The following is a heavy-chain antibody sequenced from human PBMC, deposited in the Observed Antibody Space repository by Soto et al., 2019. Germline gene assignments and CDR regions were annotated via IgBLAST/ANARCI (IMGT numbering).Heavy chain of an antibody. Sequence: ASVKGSCKASGYTFTTYGITWVRQATGQGLEWMGWISAYNVNTNYAQNLQGRVTMTTDTSTSTAYMELRSLRSDDTAVYYCARVKITVTKGALDIWGRGTRVTVSS. CDR3: ARVKITVTKGALDI. D-gene: IGHD4-17*01. CDR1: GYTFTTYG. CDR2: ISAYNVNT. V-gene: IGHV1-18*01. J-gene: IGHJ3*02.